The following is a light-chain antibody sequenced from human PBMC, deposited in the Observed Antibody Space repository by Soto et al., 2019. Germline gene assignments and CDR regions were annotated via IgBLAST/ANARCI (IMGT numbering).Light chain of an antibody. CDR1: QSVSNN. CDR2: DAS. CDR3: QQYNDWPPYT. V-gene: IGKV3-15*01. Sequence: EIVMTQSPATLSVSPGERAALSCRASQSVSNNLAWYQLKTGQAPRLLIYDASTRATGIPARFSGSGSGTDFTLTISSLQSEDFAVYYCQQYNDWPPYTFGQGTKLEI. J-gene: IGKJ2*01.